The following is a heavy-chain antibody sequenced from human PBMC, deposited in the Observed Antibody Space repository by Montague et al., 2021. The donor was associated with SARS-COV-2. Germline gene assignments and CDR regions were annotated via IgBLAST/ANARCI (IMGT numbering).Heavy chain of an antibody. D-gene: IGHD3-22*01. J-gene: IGHJ3*01. Sequence: SETLSLTCTVSGATISSDYWSWIRQSPGKGLEWIGYMSYSGSATXNPSLESRVAISRDASKNQFSLTLIPATAADTAIYYCARTSDPSNFDGTGYYGAFDVWGQGTTVIVSS. CDR3: ARTSDPSNFDGTGYYGAFDV. CDR1: GATISSDY. V-gene: IGHV4-59*01. CDR2: MSYSGSA.